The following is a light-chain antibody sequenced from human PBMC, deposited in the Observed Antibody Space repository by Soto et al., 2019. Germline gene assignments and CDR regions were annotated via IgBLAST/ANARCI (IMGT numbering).Light chain of an antibody. V-gene: IGKV1-39*01. CDR2: LAS. CDR3: QQTYETPLT. J-gene: IGKJ1*01. Sequence: DIQMTQSPSSLSASVGDRVTITCRASQSISNYLNWYQQRPGKAPKLLIYLASSLSSGVPSKFSGSGSGTDFTLTISVLQPEDSATYYCQQTYETPLTFGQGTKVEIK. CDR1: QSISNY.